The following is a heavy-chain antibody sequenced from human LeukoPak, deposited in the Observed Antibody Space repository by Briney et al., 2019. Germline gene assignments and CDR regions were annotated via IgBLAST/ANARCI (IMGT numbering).Heavy chain of an antibody. J-gene: IGHJ4*02. CDR2: IRSDGSGK. V-gene: IGHV3-30*02. CDR3: AKDSRNLPFDY. CDR1: GFTFSGSG. D-gene: IGHD1-14*01. Sequence: GGSLRLSCAASGFTFSGSGMRWVRQAPGKGLEWVAFIRSDGSGKYYADSVKGRFIISRDNSKNTLYLQMNSLRAEDTAVYHCAKDSRNLPFDYWGQGTLVTVSS.